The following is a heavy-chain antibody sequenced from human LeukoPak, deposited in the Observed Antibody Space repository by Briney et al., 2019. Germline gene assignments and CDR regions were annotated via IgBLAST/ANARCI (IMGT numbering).Heavy chain of an antibody. J-gene: IGHJ4*02. CDR3: ARDRVGATDYFDY. CDR2: ISYDGSNK. CDR1: GFTFSSYG. D-gene: IGHD1-26*01. Sequence: RGSLRLSCAASGFTFSSYGMHWVRQAPGKGLEWVAVISYDGSNKYYADSVKGRFTISRDNSKNTLYLQMNSLRAEDTAVYYCARDRVGATDYFDYWGQGTLVTVSS. V-gene: IGHV3-30*19.